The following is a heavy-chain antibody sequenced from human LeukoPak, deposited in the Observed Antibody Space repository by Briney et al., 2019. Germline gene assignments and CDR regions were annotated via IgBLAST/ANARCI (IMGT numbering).Heavy chain of an antibody. CDR3: ARALGMTIDY. D-gene: IGHD3-16*01. CDR1: VFTFSSYS. J-gene: IGHJ4*02. V-gene: IGHV3-48*02. Sequence: GGSLRLPCATSVFTFSSYSMKWVRQAPRKGLEWVSYISSGRSAIYYADSVKGRFTISRDNAKNSLYLQMNSLRDEDTAVYYCARALGMTIDYWGQGTLVTVSS. CDR2: ISSGRSAI.